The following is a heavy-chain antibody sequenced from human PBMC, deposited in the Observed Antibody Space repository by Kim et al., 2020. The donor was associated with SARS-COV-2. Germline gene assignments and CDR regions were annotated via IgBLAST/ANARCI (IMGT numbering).Heavy chain of an antibody. J-gene: IGHJ6*02. CDR3: ARKIHYYYYGMDV. V-gene: IGHV3-7*03. Sequence: VDSVTGRLTIARDNAKNSLYLQMNSLRAEDTAVYDCARKIHYYYYGMDVWGQGTTVTVSS.